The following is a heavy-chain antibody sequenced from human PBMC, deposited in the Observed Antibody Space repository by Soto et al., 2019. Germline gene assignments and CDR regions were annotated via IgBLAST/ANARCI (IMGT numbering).Heavy chain of an antibody. Sequence: SETLSLTCTVSGGSISSSSYYWGWIRQPPGKGLEWIGSIYYSGSTYYNTSLKSRVTISVDTSKKQFSLKLSSVTAADTAVYYCATSTMIVGGAYYYYGMDVWGQGTTVT. CDR2: IYYSGST. V-gene: IGHV4-39*01. CDR3: ATSTMIVGGAYYYYGMDV. J-gene: IGHJ6*02. D-gene: IGHD3-22*01. CDR1: GGSISSSSYY.